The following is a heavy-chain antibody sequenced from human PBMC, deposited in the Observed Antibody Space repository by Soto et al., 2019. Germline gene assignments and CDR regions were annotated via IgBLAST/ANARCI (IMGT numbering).Heavy chain of an antibody. J-gene: IGHJ5*02. D-gene: IGHD3-9*01. CDR1: GGSISSGGYS. CDR2: IYHSGST. Sequence: PSETLSLTCAVSGGSISSGGYSWSWIRQPPGKGLEWIGYIYHSGSTYYNPSLKSRVTISVDRSKNQFSLKLSSVTAADTAVYYCARASLRYFDNWFDPWGQGTLVTVSS. CDR3: ARASLRYFDNWFDP. V-gene: IGHV4-30-2*01.